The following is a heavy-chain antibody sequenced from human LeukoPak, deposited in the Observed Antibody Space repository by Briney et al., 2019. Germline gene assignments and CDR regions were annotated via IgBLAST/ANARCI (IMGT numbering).Heavy chain of an antibody. CDR2: INAGNGNT. J-gene: IGHJ4*02. V-gene: IGHV1-3*03. CDR1: GYTFTSYA. D-gene: IGHD5-12*01. CDR3: ATPRGDVDIVATIGGPFDY. Sequence: ASVKVSCKASGYTFTSYAMHWVRQAPGQRLEWMGWINAGNGNTKYSQEFQGRVTITADESTSTAYMELSSLRSEDTAVYYCATPRGDVDIVATIGGPFDYWGQGTLVTVSS.